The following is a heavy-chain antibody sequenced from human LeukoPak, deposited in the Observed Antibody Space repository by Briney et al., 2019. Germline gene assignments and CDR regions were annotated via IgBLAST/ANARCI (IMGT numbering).Heavy chain of an antibody. J-gene: IGHJ4*02. Sequence: GGSLRLSCAASGFTFRSHAMSWVRQAPGKGLAWVSTISGGGDNTDYADSVKGRFTISRDSSNNTMTLHMNSLRVEDTAVYYCAREGLGAAAGTFDYWGQGTLVTVSS. CDR3: AREGLGAAAGTFDY. CDR2: ISGGGDNT. V-gene: IGHV3-23*01. CDR1: GFTFRSHA. D-gene: IGHD6-13*01.